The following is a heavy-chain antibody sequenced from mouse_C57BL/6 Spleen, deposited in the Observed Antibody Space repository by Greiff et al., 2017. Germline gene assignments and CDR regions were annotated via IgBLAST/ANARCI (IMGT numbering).Heavy chain of an antibody. J-gene: IGHJ3*01. CDR1: GYTFTSYW. D-gene: IGHD2-2*01. CDR2: IYPGSGST. Sequence: VKLMESGAELVKPGASVKMSCKASGYTFTSYWITWVKQRPGQGLVWIGDIYPGSGSTNYNEKFKSKATLTVDTSSSTAYMQLSSLTSEDSAVYYCARQGGYGYDEGFAYWGQGTLVTVSA. CDR3: ARQGGYGYDEGFAY. V-gene: IGHV1-55*01.